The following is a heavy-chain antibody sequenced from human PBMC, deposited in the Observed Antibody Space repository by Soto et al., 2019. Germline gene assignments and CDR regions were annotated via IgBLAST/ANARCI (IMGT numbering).Heavy chain of an antibody. CDR1: GFTFSNYW. V-gene: IGHV3-74*01. CDR3: ARGGFSGSGSYIQGDY. J-gene: IGHJ4*02. D-gene: IGHD3-10*01. Sequence: EVQLVESGGGLVQPGGSLRLSCAASGFTFSNYWMHWVRQAPGKGLVWVSRIKSDGSSISYADSVKGRFTISRDNARNTLYLQLNSLRAEDTAVYYCARGGFSGSGSYIQGDYWGQGTQVTVSS. CDR2: IKSDGSSI.